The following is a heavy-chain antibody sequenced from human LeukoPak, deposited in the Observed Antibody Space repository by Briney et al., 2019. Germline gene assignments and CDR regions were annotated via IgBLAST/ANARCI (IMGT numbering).Heavy chain of an antibody. V-gene: IGHV3-21*01. CDR3: ARGLPYYYDSSGYRNALVY. Sequence: GGSLRLSCAASGFTFSSYSMNWVRQAPGKGLEWVSSISSSSSYIYYADSVKGRFTISRDNAKNSLYLQMNSLRAEDTAVYYCARGLPYYYDSSGYRNALVYWGQGTLVTVSS. J-gene: IGHJ4*02. D-gene: IGHD3-22*01. CDR2: ISSSSSYI. CDR1: GFTFSSYS.